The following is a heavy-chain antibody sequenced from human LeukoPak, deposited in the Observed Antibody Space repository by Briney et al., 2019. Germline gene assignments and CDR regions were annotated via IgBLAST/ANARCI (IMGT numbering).Heavy chain of an antibody. J-gene: IGHJ5*02. CDR2: IYYSGST. CDR1: GGSISSGGYY. V-gene: IGHV4-31*03. D-gene: IGHD5-18*01. CDR3: ARYPSGYSYGGWFDP. Sequence: SETLSLTCTVSGGSISSGGYYWSWIRQYPGKGLEWIGYIYYSGSTYYNPSLKSRVTISVDTPKNQFSLKLSSVTAADTAVYYCARYPSGYSYGGWFDPWGQGTLVTVSS.